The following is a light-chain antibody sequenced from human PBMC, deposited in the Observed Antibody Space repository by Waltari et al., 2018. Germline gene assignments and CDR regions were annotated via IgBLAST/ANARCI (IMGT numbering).Light chain of an antibody. CDR3: QQSYSTPRIT. CDR2: AAS. V-gene: IGKV1-39*01. Sequence: DIQMSQSPSSLSASVADRVTITCLASQSISSYLNWYLQKPGKAPKFLIYAASSLQSGVPSSFSGSGSGTDFTLTISSLQPEDFATYYCQQSYSTPRITFGPGTKVDIK. J-gene: IGKJ3*01. CDR1: QSISSY.